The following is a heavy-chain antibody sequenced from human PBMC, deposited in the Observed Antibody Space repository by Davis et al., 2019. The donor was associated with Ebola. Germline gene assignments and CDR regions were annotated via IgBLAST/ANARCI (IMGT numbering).Heavy chain of an antibody. CDR2: IYTSGRT. V-gene: IGHV4-4*07. J-gene: IGHJ4*02. CDR1: GGSISSHY. D-gene: IGHD4/OR15-4a*01. CDR3: ASVDYADHEFDN. Sequence: PSETLSLTCTVSGGSISSHYWSWIRQPAGKGLEWIGRIYTSGRTNYNPSLKSRVTMSVDTSKTQFSLRLSSVTAADTAVYYCASVDYADHEFDNWGQGTLVTVSS.